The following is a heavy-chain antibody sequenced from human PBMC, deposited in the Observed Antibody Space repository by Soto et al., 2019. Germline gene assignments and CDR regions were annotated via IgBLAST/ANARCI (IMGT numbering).Heavy chain of an antibody. D-gene: IGHD3-3*01. CDR3: ARDIFGGSYDFWH. V-gene: IGHV3-66*01. J-gene: IGHJ4*02. CDR2: LSSDDKT. Sequence: EVRLVESGGGLVQPGGSLRLSCAASGFIVSGIFMTWVRQVPGKGPEWVSTLSSDDKTYYADSVRGRFTISRDSSKNTLFLQMNTLRAEHTAVYHCARDIFGGSYDFWHGGQGTLVTVSS. CDR1: GFIVSGIF.